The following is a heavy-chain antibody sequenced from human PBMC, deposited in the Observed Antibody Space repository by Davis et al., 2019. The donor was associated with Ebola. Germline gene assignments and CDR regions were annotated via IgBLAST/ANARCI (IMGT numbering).Heavy chain of an antibody. Sequence: GESLKISCKGSGYSLTSYWIGWVRQMPGKGLEWMGIIYPGDSDTRYSPSFQGQVTISADKSISTAYLQWSSLKASDTAMYYCARVGAEGLWFRGYYYYYGMDVWGQGTTVTVSS. J-gene: IGHJ6*02. D-gene: IGHD3-10*01. CDR1: GYSLTSYW. CDR2: IYPGDSDT. CDR3: ARVGAEGLWFRGYYYYYGMDV. V-gene: IGHV5-51*01.